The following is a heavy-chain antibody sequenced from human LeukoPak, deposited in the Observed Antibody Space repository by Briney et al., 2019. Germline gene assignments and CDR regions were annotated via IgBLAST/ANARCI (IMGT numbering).Heavy chain of an antibody. V-gene: IGHV4-59*01. CDR3: ARFVVVTAIRGYFQH. Sequence: PSETLSLTCTVSGGSISSYYWSWFRKPPGKGLEWIGYIYYSGSTNYNPSLKSRVTISVDTSKNQFSLKLSSVTAADTAVYYCARFVVVTAIRGYFQHWGQGTLVTVSS. J-gene: IGHJ1*01. CDR2: IYYSGST. CDR1: GGSISSYY. D-gene: IGHD2-21*02.